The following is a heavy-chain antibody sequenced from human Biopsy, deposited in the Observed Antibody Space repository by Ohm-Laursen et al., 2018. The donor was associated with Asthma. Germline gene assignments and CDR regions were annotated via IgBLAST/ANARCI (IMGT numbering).Heavy chain of an antibody. CDR3: ATLSWYASQY. J-gene: IGHJ4*02. CDR2: IKPDGSQT. D-gene: IGHD2-2*01. V-gene: IGHV3-7*01. Sequence: SLRLSCAASGFRFSSYAMHWVRQAPGKGLQWLAFIKPDGSQTYYADSVEGRFSISRDGSKNSLYLQMSSLRGEDTAIYYCATLSWYASQYWGQGTLVTVSS. CDR1: GFRFSSYA.